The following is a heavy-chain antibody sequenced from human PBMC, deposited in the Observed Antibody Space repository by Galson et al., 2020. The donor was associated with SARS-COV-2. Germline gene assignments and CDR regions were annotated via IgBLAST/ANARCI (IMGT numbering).Heavy chain of an antibody. CDR2: IDWDDDK. J-gene: IGHJ6*04. V-gene: IGHV2-70*01. CDR3: ARIRYDILNGYHYGMDV. Sequence: SGPTLVKPTQTLTLTCTFSGFSLSTSGMCVSWIRQPPGKALEWLALIDWDDDKYYSTSLKTRLTISKDTPKNQVGLTMTNMDPVDTATYYCARIRYDILNGYHYGMDVWGKGSTVTVTS. CDR1: GFSLSTSGMC. D-gene: IGHD3-9*01.